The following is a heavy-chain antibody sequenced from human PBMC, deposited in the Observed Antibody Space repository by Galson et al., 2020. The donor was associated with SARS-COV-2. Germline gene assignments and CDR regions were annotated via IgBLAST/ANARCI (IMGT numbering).Heavy chain of an antibody. D-gene: IGHD3-16*01. J-gene: IGHJ3*02. V-gene: IGHV2-70*17. CDR2: IDWDDDK. CDR3: ARIRATVGVAFDI. CDR1: GFSLSTSGMC. Sequence: SGSTLVKPTQTLTLTCTFSGFSLSTSGMCVSWIRQPPGKALEWLARIDWDDDKFYSTSLKTRLTISKDTSKNQVVLTMTNMDPVDTATYYCARIRATVGVAFDIWGQGTMVTVSS.